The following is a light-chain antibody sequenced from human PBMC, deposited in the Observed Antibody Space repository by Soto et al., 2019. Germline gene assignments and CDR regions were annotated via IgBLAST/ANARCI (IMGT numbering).Light chain of an antibody. CDR1: SSDVGNYNL. Sequence: QSALTQPASVSGSPGQSITISCTGTSSDVGNYNLVSWYQQYPGKAPKLMIYEGSNRPSGVSNRFSGYKSGNTASLSIYGLPPEYEADYSCFSYAGSDTWVFGGGTKLTVL. CDR2: EGS. CDR3: FSYAGSDTWV. J-gene: IGLJ3*02. V-gene: IGLV2-23*01.